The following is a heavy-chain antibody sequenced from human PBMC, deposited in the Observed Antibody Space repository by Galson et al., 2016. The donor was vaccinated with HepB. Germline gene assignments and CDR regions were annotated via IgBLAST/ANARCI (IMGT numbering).Heavy chain of an antibody. J-gene: IGHJ4*02. CDR3: ARPIGRGRFDPDY. Sequence: SVKVSCKASGDTSNSFAINWVRQAPGQGLEWLGRIIPMLEVADYSQRLKGRLTITTDKATSTAHMELSGPTSEETAVYYCARPIGRGRFDPDYWGQGTLVTVSS. CDR1: GDTSNSFA. CDR2: IIPMLEVA. D-gene: IGHD1-26*01. V-gene: IGHV1-69*04.